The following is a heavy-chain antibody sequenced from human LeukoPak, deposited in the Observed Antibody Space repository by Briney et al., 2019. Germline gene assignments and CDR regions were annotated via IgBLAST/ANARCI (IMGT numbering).Heavy chain of an antibody. J-gene: IGHJ4*02. V-gene: IGHV3-53*01. CDR1: GFTVSSNY. CDR2: IYSGGST. Sequence: GSLRLSCAASGFTVSSNYMSWVRQAPGKGLEWVSVIYSGGSTYYADSVKGRFTISRDNSKNTLYLQMNSLRAEDTAVYYCASGNYYDSSGSPYWGQGTLVTVSS. CDR3: ASGNYYDSSGSPY. D-gene: IGHD3-22*01.